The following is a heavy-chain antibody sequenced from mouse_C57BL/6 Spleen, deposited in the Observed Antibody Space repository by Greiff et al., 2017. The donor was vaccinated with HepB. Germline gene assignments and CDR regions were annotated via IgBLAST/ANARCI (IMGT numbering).Heavy chain of an antibody. Sequence: QVQLKQPGAELVKPGASVKLSCKASGYTFTSYWMHWVKQRPGQGLEWIGMIHPNSGSTNYNEKFKSKATLTVDKSSSTAYMQLSSLTSEDSAVYYCARWDYEAWFAYWGQGTLVTVSA. CDR3: ARWDYEAWFAY. J-gene: IGHJ3*01. V-gene: IGHV1-64*01. CDR2: IHPNSGST. CDR1: GYTFTSYW. D-gene: IGHD2-4*01.